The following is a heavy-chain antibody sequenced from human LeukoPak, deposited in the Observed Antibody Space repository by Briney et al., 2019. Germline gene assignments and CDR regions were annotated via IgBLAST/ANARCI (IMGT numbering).Heavy chain of an antibody. CDR3: ARGSTQYSSGWYGLDY. CDR2: ISYDGSNK. CDR1: GFTFSSYA. Sequence: GGSLRLSCAASGFTFSSYAMHWVRQAPGKGLEWVAVISYDGSNKYYADSVKGRFTISRDNAKNTLYLQMNSLRAEDTAVYYCARGSTQYSSGWYGLDYWGQGTLVTVSS. J-gene: IGHJ4*02. D-gene: IGHD6-19*01. V-gene: IGHV3-30*04.